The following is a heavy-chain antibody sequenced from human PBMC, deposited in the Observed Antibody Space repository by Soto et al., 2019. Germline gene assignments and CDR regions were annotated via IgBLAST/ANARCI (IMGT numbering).Heavy chain of an antibody. CDR3: ARAGRPEDTAMVVDYFDY. CDR2: IYYSGST. Sequence: QVQLQESGPGLVKPSQTLSLTCTVSGGSISSGGYYWSWIRQHPGKGLEWIGYIYYSGSTYYNPSLKSRVTISVDTSKNQFSLKLSSVTAADTAVYYCARAGRPEDTAMVVDYFDYWGQGTLVTVSS. D-gene: IGHD5-18*01. V-gene: IGHV4-31*03. J-gene: IGHJ4*02. CDR1: GGSISSGGYY.